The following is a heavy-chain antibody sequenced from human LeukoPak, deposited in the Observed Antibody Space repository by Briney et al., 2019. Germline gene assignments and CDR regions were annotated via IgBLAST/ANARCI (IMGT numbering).Heavy chain of an antibody. Sequence: PETLPLTCTVSGGSISSYYWSWIRQPPGKGLEWIGYIYYSGSTNYNPSLKSRVTISVDTSKNQFSLKLSSVTAADTAVYYCARDGVGYCSGGSCYRYGMDVWGQGTTVTVSS. CDR2: IYYSGST. D-gene: IGHD2-15*01. J-gene: IGHJ6*02. CDR1: GGSISSYY. CDR3: ARDGVGYCSGGSCYRYGMDV. V-gene: IGHV4-59*01.